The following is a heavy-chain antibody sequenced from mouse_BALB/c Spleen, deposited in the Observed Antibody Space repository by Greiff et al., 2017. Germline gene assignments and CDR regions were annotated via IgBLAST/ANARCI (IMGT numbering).Heavy chain of an antibody. D-gene: IGHD2-3*01. CDR2: IYYSGTI. CDR3: ARDEGYYYARDY. CDR1: GISITTGNYR. J-gene: IGHJ4*01. Sequence: DVKLQESGPGLVKPSQTVSLTCTVTGISITTGNYRWSWIRQFPGNKLEWIGYIYYSGTITYNPSLTSRTTITRDTSKNQFFLEMNSLTAEDTATYYCARDEGYYYARDYGGQGTSVTVSS. V-gene: IGHV3-5*02.